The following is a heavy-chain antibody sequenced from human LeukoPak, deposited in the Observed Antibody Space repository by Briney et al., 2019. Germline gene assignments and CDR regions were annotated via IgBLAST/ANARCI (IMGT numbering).Heavy chain of an antibody. CDR1: GYTFTGYY. J-gene: IGHJ4*02. V-gene: IGHV1-2*06. D-gene: IGHD6-6*01. CDR2: INPNSGGT. CDR3: ARCIGGGSSSPVED. Sequence: GASVKVSCKASGYTFTGYYMHWVRQAPGQGLEWMGRINPNSGGTNYAQKFQGRVTMTRDTSTSTVYMELSSLRSEDTAVYYCARCIGGGSSSPVEDWGQGTLVTVSS.